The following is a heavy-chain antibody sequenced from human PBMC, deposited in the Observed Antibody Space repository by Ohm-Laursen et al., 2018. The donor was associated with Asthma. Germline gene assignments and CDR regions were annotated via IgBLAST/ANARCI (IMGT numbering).Heavy chain of an antibody. D-gene: IGHD3-3*01. J-gene: IGHJ5*02. CDR2: IYWDDDK. CDR1: GFSLSTSGVG. Sequence: PTQTLTLTCSFSGFSLSTSGVGVGWIRQPPGKALEWLALIYWDDDKRYSPSLKSRLTITKDTSKNQVVLTMTNMDPVDTATYYCAHRQEHDFWSGYYQNWFDPWGQGTLVTVSS. CDR3: AHRQEHDFWSGYYQNWFDP. V-gene: IGHV2-5*02.